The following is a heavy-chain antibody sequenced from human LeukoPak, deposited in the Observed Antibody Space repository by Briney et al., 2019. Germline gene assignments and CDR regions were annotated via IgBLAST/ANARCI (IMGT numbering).Heavy chain of an antibody. D-gene: IGHD6-13*01. CDR1: GFTFSIYA. CDR3: VKDLYKGDTSTWYYFDY. Sequence: GGALRLSCSGSGFTFSIYAIHWVRQAPGKGPEYVSLINTSGDKTYYADSVKGRFTISRDNSKNTVSLQMSSLRAEDTAMYYCVKDLYKGDTSTWYYFDYWGQGTLVTVSS. J-gene: IGHJ4*02. V-gene: IGHV3-64D*06. CDR2: INTSGDKT.